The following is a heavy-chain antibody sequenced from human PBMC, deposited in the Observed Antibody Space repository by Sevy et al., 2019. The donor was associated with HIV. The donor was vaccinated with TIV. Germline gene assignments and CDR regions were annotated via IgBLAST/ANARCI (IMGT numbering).Heavy chain of an antibody. V-gene: IGHV4-39*01. CDR1: GDSNSRGTDY. D-gene: IGHD3-22*01. Sequence: SETLSLACTVSGDSNSRGTDYWAWFRQPPEKGLEWIGSVYYSGRAHYNWSLRGRATISGDSSKNQFSLKLTSVTAADTAVYNCARPGDSSDLRGGYQYAIGVWGQGTTVTVSS. J-gene: IGHJ6*02. CDR2: VYYSGRA. CDR3: ARPGDSSDLRGGYQYAIGV.